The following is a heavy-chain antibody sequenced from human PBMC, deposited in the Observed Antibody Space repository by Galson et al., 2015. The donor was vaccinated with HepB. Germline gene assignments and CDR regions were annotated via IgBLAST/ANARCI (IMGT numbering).Heavy chain of an antibody. CDR2: IYYSGST. Sequence: ETLSLTCTVSGGSISSSSYYWGWIRQPPGKGLEWIGSIYYSGSTYYNPSLKSRVTISVDTSKNQFSLKLSSVTAADTAVYYCASLIMIVEYWYFDLWGRGTLVTVSS. V-gene: IGHV4-39*01. CDR1: GGSISSSSYY. D-gene: IGHD3-22*01. J-gene: IGHJ2*01. CDR3: ASLIMIVEYWYFDL.